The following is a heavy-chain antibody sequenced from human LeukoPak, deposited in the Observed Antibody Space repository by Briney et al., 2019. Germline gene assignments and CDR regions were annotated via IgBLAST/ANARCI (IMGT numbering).Heavy chain of an antibody. V-gene: IGHV4-34*01. CDR2: INHSGST. D-gene: IGHD6-19*01. CDR1: GGSFSGYY. Sequence: SETLSLTCAVYGGSFSGYYWSWIRQPPGKGLEWIGEINHSGSTNYNPSLKSRVTISVDTSKNQFSLKLSSVTAADTTVYYCARDKQWLAHWGQGTLVTVSS. J-gene: IGHJ4*02. CDR3: ARDKQWLAH.